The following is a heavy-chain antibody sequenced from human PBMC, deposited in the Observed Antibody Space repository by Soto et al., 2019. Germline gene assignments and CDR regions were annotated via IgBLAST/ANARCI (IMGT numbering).Heavy chain of an antibody. CDR2: IDYRGNT. CDR3: ASGPSRDKVHY. J-gene: IGHJ4*02. D-gene: IGHD3-10*01. V-gene: IGHV4-59*08. CDR1: GGSIGTYY. Sequence: SETLSLTCTVSGGSIGTYYWSWIRQPPGEGLEWIGYIDYRGNTGSNPSLKSRGTISLDTPKNQFSLKLSSVTAADTAVYYCASGPSRDKVHYWRQGALVTVSS.